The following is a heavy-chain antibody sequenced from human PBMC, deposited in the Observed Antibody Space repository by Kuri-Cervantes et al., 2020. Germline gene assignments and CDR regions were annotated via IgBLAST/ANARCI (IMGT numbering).Heavy chain of an antibody. D-gene: IGHD2-15*01. CDR1: GFTFSSYA. V-gene: IGHV3-30-3*01. CDR3: ARDIQEVVVAATYYFDY. CDR2: ISYDGSNK. Sequence: GESLKISCAASGFTFSSYAMHWVRQAPGKGLEWVAVISYDGSNKYYADSVKGRFTISRDNSKNTLYLQMNSLRAEDTAVYYCARDIQEVVVAATYYFDYWSHGTRVTVSS. J-gene: IGHJ4*01.